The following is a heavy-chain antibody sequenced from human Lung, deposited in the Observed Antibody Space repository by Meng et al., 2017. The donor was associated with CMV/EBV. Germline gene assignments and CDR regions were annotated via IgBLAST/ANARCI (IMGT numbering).Heavy chain of an antibody. D-gene: IGHD2-8*02. CDR1: GLTVNNNF. V-gene: IGHV3-66*02. Sequence: SCAASGLTVNNNFLTWVRQAPGKGLEWVSVMYSGGSTYYTDSVKGRFTLSRDKSKNTLYLQMNRLRVEDTGVYYCVKDMYWDQSYHGMDVWGQGPTVTVSS. J-gene: IGHJ6*02. CDR3: VKDMYWDQSYHGMDV. CDR2: MYSGGST.